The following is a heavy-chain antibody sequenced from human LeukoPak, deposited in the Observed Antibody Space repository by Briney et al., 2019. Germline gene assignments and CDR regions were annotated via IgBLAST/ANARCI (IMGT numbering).Heavy chain of an antibody. CDR3: ARESARRALDI. CDR1: GFTFSSYA. CDR2: ISYDGSNK. V-gene: IGHV3-30-3*01. Sequence: GRSLRLSCAASGFTFSSYAMHWVRQAPGKGLEWVAVISYDGSNKYYADSVKGRFTISRDNSKNTLYLQMNSLRAEDTAVYYCARESARRALDIWGQGTMVTVSS. J-gene: IGHJ3*02.